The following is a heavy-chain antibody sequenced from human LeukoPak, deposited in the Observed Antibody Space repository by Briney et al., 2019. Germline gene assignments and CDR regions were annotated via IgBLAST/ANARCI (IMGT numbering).Heavy chain of an antibody. CDR1: GGSFSGYY. D-gene: IGHD3-10*01. CDR2: IKHSGST. Sequence: SGTLSLTCAVYGGSFSGYYWSWIRQPPGKGLEWIGEIKHSGSTNYNPSLKSRVTISVDTSKNQFSLKLSSVTAADTAVYYCARVGEPEGPQGGDFDYWGQGTLVTVSS. V-gene: IGHV4-34*01. J-gene: IGHJ4*02. CDR3: ARVGEPEGPQGGDFDY.